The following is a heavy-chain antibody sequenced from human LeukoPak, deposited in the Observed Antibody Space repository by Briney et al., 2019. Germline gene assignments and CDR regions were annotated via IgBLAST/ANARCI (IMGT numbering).Heavy chain of an antibody. D-gene: IGHD6-13*01. J-gene: IGHJ5*02. CDR3: ARSEHIAAAGMSWFDP. CDR2: IYTSGST. CDR1: GGSISSYY. V-gene: IGHV4-4*07. Sequence: SETLSPTCTVSGGSISSYYRSWIRQPAGKGLEWIGRIYTSGSTNYNPSLKSRVTMSVDTSKNQFSLKLSSVTAADTAVYYCARSEHIAAAGMSWFDPWGQGTLVTVSS.